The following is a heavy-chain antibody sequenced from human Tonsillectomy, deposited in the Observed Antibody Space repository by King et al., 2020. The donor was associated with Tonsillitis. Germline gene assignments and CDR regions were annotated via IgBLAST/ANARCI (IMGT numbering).Heavy chain of an antibody. J-gene: IGHJ4*02. D-gene: IGHD1-26*01. CDR2: NNHSGST. V-gene: IGHV4-34*01. CDR1: GGSFSGYY. CDR3: ASSELLPFDY. Sequence: VQLQQWGAGLLKPSETLSLTCAVYGGSFSGYYLSWIRQPPGKGLEWIGENNHSGSTHYNPSLKSRVTISVDTSKNQFSLKLSSVTAADTAVYYCASSELLPFDYWGQGTLVTVSS.